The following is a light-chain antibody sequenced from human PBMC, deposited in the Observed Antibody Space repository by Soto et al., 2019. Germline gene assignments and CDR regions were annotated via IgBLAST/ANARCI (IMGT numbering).Light chain of an antibody. V-gene: IGKV1-16*01. CDR2: TAS. CDR3: QQYKSYPLT. Sequence: DIQMTQSPSSLSAFVGDRVTITCRASQGISKSLAWFQQKPGKAPKSLIDTASSLHSGVPSRFSGTASGTEFTLTISSLQPEDSAIYYCQQYKSYPLTFGGGTKVEIK. CDR1: QGISKS. J-gene: IGKJ4*01.